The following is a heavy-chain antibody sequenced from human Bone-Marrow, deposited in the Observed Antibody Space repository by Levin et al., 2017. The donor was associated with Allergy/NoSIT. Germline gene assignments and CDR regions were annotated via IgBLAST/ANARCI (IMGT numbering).Heavy chain of an antibody. J-gene: IGHJ3*02. Sequence: GGSLRLSCAASGFTFSSYWMSWVRQAPGKGLEWVANIKQDGSEKYYVDSVKGRFTISRDNAKNSLYLQMNSLRAEDTAVYYCARDCGIAVAGTDTGGLGAFDIWGQGTMVTVSS. V-gene: IGHV3-7*01. CDR3: ARDCGIAVAGTDTGGLGAFDI. CDR2: IKQDGSEK. D-gene: IGHD6-19*01. CDR1: GFTFSSYW.